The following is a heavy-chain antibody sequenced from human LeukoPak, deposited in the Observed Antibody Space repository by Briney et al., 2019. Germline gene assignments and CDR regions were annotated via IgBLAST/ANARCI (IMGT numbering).Heavy chain of an antibody. CDR1: GDSVSSNSAA. Sequence: SQTFSLTCAISGDSVSSNSAAWNWIRQSPSRGLEWLGRTYYRSKWYNDYAVSVKSRITINPDTSKNQFSLQLNSVTPEDTAVYYCARAGTVLRFLEWGYYYYYYYMDVWGKGTTVTVSS. D-gene: IGHD3-3*01. CDR3: ARAGTVLRFLEWGYYYYYYYMDV. J-gene: IGHJ6*03. CDR2: TYYRSKWYN. V-gene: IGHV6-1*01.